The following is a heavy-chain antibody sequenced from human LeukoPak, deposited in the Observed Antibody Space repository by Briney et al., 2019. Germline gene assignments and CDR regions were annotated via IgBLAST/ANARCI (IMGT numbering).Heavy chain of an antibody. J-gene: IGHJ6*03. CDR3: ARTHCSGGSCYYYMDV. CDR1: GFTFSDYY. V-gene: IGHV3-11*04. D-gene: IGHD2-15*01. CDR2: ISNSGSTI. Sequence: GGSLRLSCAASGFTFSDYYMTWIRQAPGKGLEWISYISNSGSTIYYADSVKGRFTISRDNAKNSLYLQMNSLRAEDTAVYYCARTHCSGGSCYYYMDVWGKGTTVTVSS.